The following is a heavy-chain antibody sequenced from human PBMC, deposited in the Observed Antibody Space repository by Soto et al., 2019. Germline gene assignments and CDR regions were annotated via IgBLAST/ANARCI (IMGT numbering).Heavy chain of an antibody. J-gene: IGHJ4*02. Sequence: PEGALRLSCAASGFSFTNFAMSWVRQAPGKGLEWVEGIGASGDITWYADSVKGRLSISRDNSKNTLYLQLNSLRFEDTAVYYCAKDDCTDRGDDYFDYWGPGTLVTVSS. D-gene: IGHD2-21*02. CDR1: GFSFTNFA. V-gene: IGHV3-23*01. CDR3: AKDDCTDRGDDYFDY. CDR2: IGASGDIT.